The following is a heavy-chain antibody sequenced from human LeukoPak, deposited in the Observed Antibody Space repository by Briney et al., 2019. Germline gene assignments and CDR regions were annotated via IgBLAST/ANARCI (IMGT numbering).Heavy chain of an antibody. Sequence: GGSLRLSCAASGFSFSSYGMHWVRQAPGKGLEWVAVISHDGSSKYYADSVKGRFTISRDNSKNTLYLQMNSLRVEDTAVYYCASAWHLGIVVVMLDSWGQGTLVTVSS. CDR1: GFSFSSYG. D-gene: IGHD3-22*01. V-gene: IGHV3-30*03. CDR3: ASAWHLGIVVVMLDS. CDR2: ISHDGSSK. J-gene: IGHJ4*02.